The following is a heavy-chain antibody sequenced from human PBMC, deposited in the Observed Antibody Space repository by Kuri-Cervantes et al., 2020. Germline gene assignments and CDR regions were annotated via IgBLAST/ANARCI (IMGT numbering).Heavy chain of an antibody. Sequence: SVKVSCKASGYTFTGYYMHWVRQAPGQGLEWMGGIIPIFGTANYAQKFQGRVTITTDESTSTAYMELSSLRSEDTAVYYCAREGDLAFDIWGQGTMVTVSS. V-gene: IGHV1-69*05. D-gene: IGHD3-16*01. CDR1: GYTFTGYY. CDR2: IIPIFGTA. CDR3: AREGDLAFDI. J-gene: IGHJ3*02.